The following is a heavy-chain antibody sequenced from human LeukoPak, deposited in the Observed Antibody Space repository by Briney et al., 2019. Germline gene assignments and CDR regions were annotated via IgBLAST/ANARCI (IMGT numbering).Heavy chain of an antibody. CDR3: AAGTAAAEYFQH. CDR1: GFTFGSYA. V-gene: IGHV3-23*01. D-gene: IGHD1-7*01. CDR2: ISGSGGST. J-gene: IGHJ1*01. Sequence: GGSLRLSCAASGFTFGSYAMSWVRQAPGKGLEWVSAISGSGGSTYYADSVKGRFTISRDNSKNTLYLQMNSLRAEDTAVYYCAAGTAAAEYFQHWGQGTLVTVSS.